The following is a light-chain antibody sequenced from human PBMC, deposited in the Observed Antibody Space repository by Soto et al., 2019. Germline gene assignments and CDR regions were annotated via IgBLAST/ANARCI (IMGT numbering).Light chain of an antibody. J-gene: IGKJ5*01. CDR3: QQRSNWPPA. V-gene: IGKV3-11*01. CDR2: GAS. Sequence: EIVLTQSPATLSFSPGERATLSCRASQSVGSYLAWYQQKPGQAPRPLIYGASKRAPGVSARFSGSGSGTDFTLTISSLEPEDFAVYYCQQRSNWPPAFGQGTRLEIK. CDR1: QSVGSY.